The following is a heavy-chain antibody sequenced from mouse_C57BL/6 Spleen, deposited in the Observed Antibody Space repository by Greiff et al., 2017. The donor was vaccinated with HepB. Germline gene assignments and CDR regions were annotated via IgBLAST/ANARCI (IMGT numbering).Heavy chain of an antibody. CDR3: ARAPDYPTWAYAMDY. D-gene: IGHD5-5*01. V-gene: IGHV14-2*01. J-gene: IGHJ4*01. CDR1: GFNIKDYY. CDR2: IDPEDGET. Sequence: EVKVVESGAELVKPGASVKLSCTASGFNIKDYYMHWVKQRTEQGLEWIGRIDPEDGETKYAPKFQGKATITADTSSNTAYLQLSSLTSEDTAVYYCARAPDYPTWAYAMDYWGQGTSVTVSS.